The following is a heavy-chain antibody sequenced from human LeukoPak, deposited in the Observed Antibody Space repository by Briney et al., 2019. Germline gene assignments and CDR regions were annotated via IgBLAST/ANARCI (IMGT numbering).Heavy chain of an antibody. D-gene: IGHD3-22*01. Sequence: GGSLRLSCAASGLTFSSYAMSWVRQAPGKGLEWVSAISSSGGITYYADSVKGRFTISRDKSKNTLYLQMNSLRVEDTAVYYCARGTMDGGQYYYDSSGGQGTLVTVSS. V-gene: IGHV3-23*01. CDR2: ISSSGGIT. J-gene: IGHJ4*02. CDR3: ARGTMDGGQYYYDSS. CDR1: GLTFSSYA.